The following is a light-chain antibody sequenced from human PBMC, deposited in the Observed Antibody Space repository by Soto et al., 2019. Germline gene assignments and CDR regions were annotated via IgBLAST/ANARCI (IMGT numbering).Light chain of an antibody. V-gene: IGKV3-20*01. CDR1: QSVAGNY. J-gene: IGKJ3*01. CDR3: QQYSTSFT. CDR2: GAT. Sequence: IVLTQSPGTLSLSPGDRATLSCGASQSVAGNYLAWYQQKPGQAPRILIYGATTRASGIPARFSGSGSGTDFTLTTSRLEPEDCAVYYCQQYSTSFTFGPGTTVDI.